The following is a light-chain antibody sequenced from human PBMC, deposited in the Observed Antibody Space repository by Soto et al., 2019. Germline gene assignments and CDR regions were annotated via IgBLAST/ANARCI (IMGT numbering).Light chain of an antibody. CDR1: QGISSY. J-gene: IGKJ5*01. CDR3: QQIDSFPLT. CDR2: AAS. Sequence: DIQLTQSPSFLSASVGDRVTITCRASQGISSYLAWYQQEPGHAPKLLIYAASTLQSGVPSRFSGSGSGTEFTLTISRLHHEDSVTYFCQQIDSFPLTFGQGTRLEIK. V-gene: IGKV1-9*01.